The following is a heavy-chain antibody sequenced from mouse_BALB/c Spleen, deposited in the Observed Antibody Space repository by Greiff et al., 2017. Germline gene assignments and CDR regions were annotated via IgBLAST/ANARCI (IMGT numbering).Heavy chain of an antibody. CDR3: ARSDGPVRQLGDYFDY. J-gene: IGHJ2*01. D-gene: IGHD6-1*01. CDR2: INPSSGYT. Sequence: VQLQQSGAELARPGASVKMSCKASGYTFTSYTMHWVKQRPGQGLEWIGYINPSSGYTNYNQKFKDKATLTADKSSSTAYMQLSSLTSEDSAVYYCARSDGPVRQLGDYFDYWGQGTTLTVSS. CDR1: GYTFTSYT. V-gene: IGHV1-4*01.